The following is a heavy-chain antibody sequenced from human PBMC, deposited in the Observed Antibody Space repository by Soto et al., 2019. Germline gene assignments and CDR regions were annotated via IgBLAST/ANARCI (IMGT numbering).Heavy chain of an antibody. J-gene: IGHJ6*02. Sequence: SLXLSCAASGFTFSSYGMHWVRQAPGKGLEWVAVISYDGSNKYYADSVKGRFTISRDNSKNTLYLQMNSLRAEDTAVYYCAKRRYDFLGGYYYYGMDVWGQGTTVTVSS. CDR3: AKRRYDFLGGYYYYGMDV. D-gene: IGHD3-3*01. V-gene: IGHV3-30*18. CDR2: ISYDGSNK. CDR1: GFTFSSYG.